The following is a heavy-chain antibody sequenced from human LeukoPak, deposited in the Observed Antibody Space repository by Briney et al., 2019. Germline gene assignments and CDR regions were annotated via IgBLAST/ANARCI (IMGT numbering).Heavy chain of an antibody. CDR2: IDRSTGT. D-gene: IGHD3-10*01. V-gene: IGHV1-2*02. Sequence: GASVKVSCKASGYTFSDYYMHWVRQAPGQGLEWMGWIDRSTGTKYAQKFQGRVTMTRDTSINTAYMELNRLTSDDTAVYFCAREYSQSYTPLSPWGQGTLVTVSS. J-gene: IGHJ5*02. CDR3: AREYSQSYTPLSP. CDR1: GYTFSDYY.